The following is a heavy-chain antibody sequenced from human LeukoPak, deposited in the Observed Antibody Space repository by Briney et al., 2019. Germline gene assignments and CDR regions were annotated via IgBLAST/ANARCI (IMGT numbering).Heavy chain of an antibody. D-gene: IGHD3-22*01. Sequence: PSETLSLTCTVSGGSITSSSYYWGWIRQPPGKGLEWIGSFSYSGTAYFNPSLESRVTMSVDTSNNQVSLNVSSVTAADTGVYYCARPGSGYYYDYMDVWGKGTTVTVSS. J-gene: IGHJ6*03. CDR2: FSYSGTA. CDR1: GGSITSSSYY. V-gene: IGHV4-39*01. CDR3: ARPGSGYYYDYMDV.